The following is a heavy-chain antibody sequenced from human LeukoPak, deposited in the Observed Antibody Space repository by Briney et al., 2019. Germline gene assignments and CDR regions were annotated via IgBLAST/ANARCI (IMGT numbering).Heavy chain of an antibody. J-gene: IGHJ5*02. Sequence: GGSLRLSCAVSGFTFSAYTLNWVRQAPGKGLEWVSSISFSGSDIFYADSVKGRFTISRDNAKNSLYLQMNSLRAEDTAVYYCARRYYDILTGYYGNWFDPWGQGTLVTVSS. CDR1: GFTFSAYT. V-gene: IGHV3-21*01. D-gene: IGHD3-9*01. CDR3: ARRYYDILTGYYGNWFDP. CDR2: ISFSGSDI.